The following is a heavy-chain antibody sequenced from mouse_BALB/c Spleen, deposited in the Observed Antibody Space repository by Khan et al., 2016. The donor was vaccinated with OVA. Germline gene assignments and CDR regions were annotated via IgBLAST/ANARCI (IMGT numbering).Heavy chain of an antibody. V-gene: IGHV1-80*01. Sequence: VQLQQSGAELVRPGSSVKISCKASGYAFSNYWMNWVKQRPGQGLEWIGQIYPGDGDTSFNGKFRGKATLTADKSSSTAYMQISSLTSEDSAVYFGARSGYDYFAYWGQGTLVTVSA. CDR2: IYPGDGDT. J-gene: IGHJ3*01. CDR1: GYAFSNYW. D-gene: IGHD2-14*01. CDR3: ARSGYDYFAY.